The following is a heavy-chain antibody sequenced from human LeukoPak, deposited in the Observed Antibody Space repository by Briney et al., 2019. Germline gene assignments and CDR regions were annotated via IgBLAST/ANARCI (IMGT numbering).Heavy chain of an antibody. Sequence: GGSLRLSCAASGFTFSSYSMNWVRQAPGKGLEWVSSISSSGDYIYYADSVKGRFTISRDNAKNSLYLQINSLRAEDTAVYYCARTRITVTTRSWGYWGQGTLVTVSS. D-gene: IGHD4-17*01. CDR2: ISSSGDYI. J-gene: IGHJ4*02. V-gene: IGHV3-21*01. CDR1: GFTFSSYS. CDR3: ARTRITVTTRSWGY.